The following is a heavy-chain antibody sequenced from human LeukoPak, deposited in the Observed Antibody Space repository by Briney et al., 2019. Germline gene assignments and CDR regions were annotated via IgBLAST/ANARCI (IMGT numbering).Heavy chain of an antibody. J-gene: IGHJ4*02. D-gene: IGHD6-13*01. CDR3: AKEEQQRGAYFDY. CDR1: GFTFSNAW. Sequence: GGSLRLSCAASGFTFSNAWMSWVRQAPGKGLEWVGRIKRNTDDGTTDYAAPVKGRFTISRDNSKNTLYLQMNSLRAEDTAVYYCAKEEQQRGAYFDYWGQGTLVTVSS. V-gene: IGHV3-15*01. CDR2: IKRNTDDGTT.